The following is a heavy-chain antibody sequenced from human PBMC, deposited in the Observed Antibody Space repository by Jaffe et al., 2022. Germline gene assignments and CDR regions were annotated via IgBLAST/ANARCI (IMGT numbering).Heavy chain of an antibody. Sequence: EVQLVESGGGLVQPGGSLRLSCAASGFTFSSYWMSWVRQAPGKGLEWVANIKQDGSEKYYVDSVKGRFTISRDNAKNSLYLQMNSLRAEDTAVYYCARVTDSATFVLRFLEWLSPDAFDIWGQGTMVTVSS. V-gene: IGHV3-7*01. D-gene: IGHD3-3*01. CDR1: GFTFSSYW. CDR3: ARVTDSATFVLRFLEWLSPDAFDI. CDR2: IKQDGSEK. J-gene: IGHJ3*02.